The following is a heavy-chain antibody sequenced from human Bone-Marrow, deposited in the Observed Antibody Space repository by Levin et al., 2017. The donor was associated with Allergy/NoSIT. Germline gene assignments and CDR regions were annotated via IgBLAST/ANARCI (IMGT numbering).Heavy chain of an antibody. CDR3: ARDESGWYAGTHPGFDY. CDR1: GYTFTSYG. V-gene: IGHV1-18*01. CDR2: ISAYNGNT. Sequence: EASVKVSCKASGYTFTSYGISWVRQAPGQGLEWMGWISAYNGNTNYAQKLQGRVTMTTDTSTSTAYMELRSLRSDDTAVYYCARDESGWYAGTHPGFDYWGQGTLVTVSS. J-gene: IGHJ4*02. D-gene: IGHD6-19*01.